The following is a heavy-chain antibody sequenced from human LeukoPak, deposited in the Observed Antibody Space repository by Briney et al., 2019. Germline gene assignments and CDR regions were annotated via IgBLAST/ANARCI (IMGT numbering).Heavy chain of an antibody. J-gene: IGHJ4*02. Sequence: GGSLRLSCAASGFIFSNYPMSWVRQAPGKGLEWVSIIHGNGVSIYYAGSVKGRFTISRDSSKDTVYLQMNSLRAEDTAMYYCAKRAPDPAWYPGPFDYWGQGILVTVSS. CDR1: GFIFSNYP. CDR2: IHGNGVSI. CDR3: AKRAPDPAWYPGPFDY. D-gene: IGHD6-13*01. V-gene: IGHV3-23*01.